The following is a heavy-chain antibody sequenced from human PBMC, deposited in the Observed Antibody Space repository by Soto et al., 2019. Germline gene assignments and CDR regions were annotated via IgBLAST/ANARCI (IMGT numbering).Heavy chain of an antibody. Sequence: TSETLSLTCTVSGGSISSGDYYWSWIRQPPGKGLEWIGYIYYSGSTYYNPSLKSRVTISVDTSKNQFSLKLSSVTAADTAVYYCARDFTDSSGPTLGMGVWGQGTTVTVSS. J-gene: IGHJ6*02. CDR2: IYYSGST. CDR1: GGSISSGDYY. CDR3: ARDFTDSSGPTLGMGV. V-gene: IGHV4-30-4*01. D-gene: IGHD6-19*01.